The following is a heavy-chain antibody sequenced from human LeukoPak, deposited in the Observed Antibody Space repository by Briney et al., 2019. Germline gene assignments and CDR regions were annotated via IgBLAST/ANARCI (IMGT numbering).Heavy chain of an antibody. CDR3: ASTYSSSSGDY. CDR1: GFTVSSNY. Sequence: PGGSLGLSCAASGFTVSSNYMSWVRQAPGKGLEWVSVIYSGGSTYYADSVKGRFTISRDNSKNTLYLQMNSLRAEDTAVYYCASTYSSSSGDYWGQGTLVTVSS. V-gene: IGHV3-53*01. J-gene: IGHJ4*02. D-gene: IGHD6-6*01. CDR2: IYSGGST.